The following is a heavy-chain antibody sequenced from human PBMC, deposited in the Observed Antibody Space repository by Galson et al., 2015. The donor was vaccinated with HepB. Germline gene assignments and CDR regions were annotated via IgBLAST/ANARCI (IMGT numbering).Heavy chain of an antibody. CDR3: ARAQYYYDSSGYAVAFDI. V-gene: IGHV1-3*02. D-gene: IGHD3-22*01. CDR2: SNAGNGNT. CDR1: GYTFTSYA. J-gene: IGHJ3*02. Sequence: SVKVSCKASGYTFTSYAMHWVRQAPGQRLEWMGWSNAGNGNTKYSQEFQGRVTITRDTSASTAYMELSSLRSEDMAVYYCARAQYYYDSSGYAVAFDIWGQGTMVTVSS.